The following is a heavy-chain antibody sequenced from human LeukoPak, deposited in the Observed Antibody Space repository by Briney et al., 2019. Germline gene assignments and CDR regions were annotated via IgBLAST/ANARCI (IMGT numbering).Heavy chain of an antibody. Sequence: GESLKISCRVSGYAFASYWIGWVRQVPGRGLEWMGIIYPDDSDTKYSPSFQGQVAFSADKSVNTAYLQWSSLKASDSAMYYCARQEYCSGGSCYTWFDPWGQGTLVIVSS. CDR2: IYPDDSDT. CDR1: GYAFASYW. D-gene: IGHD2-15*01. V-gene: IGHV5-51*01. J-gene: IGHJ5*02. CDR3: ARQEYCSGGSCYTWFDP.